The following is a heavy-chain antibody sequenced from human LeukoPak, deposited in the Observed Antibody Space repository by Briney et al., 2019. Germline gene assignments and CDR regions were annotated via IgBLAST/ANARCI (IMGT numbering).Heavy chain of an antibody. CDR2: INEDGSEK. CDR3: ARSKIDY. Sequence: GRSLRLSCAASGFTFSTYWMMWVRQAPGKGLEWVANINEDGSEKYYADSVEGRFTISRDNAKNSLDLQMSSLRADDTALYYCARSKIDYWGQGTLVTVSS. D-gene: IGHD4-11*01. V-gene: IGHV3-7*01. J-gene: IGHJ4*02. CDR1: GFTFSTYW.